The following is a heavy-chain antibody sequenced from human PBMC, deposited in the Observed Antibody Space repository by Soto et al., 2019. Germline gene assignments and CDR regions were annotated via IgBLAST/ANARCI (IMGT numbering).Heavy chain of an antibody. CDR2: TYYRSKWYK. V-gene: IGHV6-1*01. D-gene: IGHD1-26*01. CDR3: ARTVGWLDP. CDR1: VDIVSSNSAA. J-gene: IGHJ5*02. Sequence: PSQTLSLTCAISVDIVSSNSAAWNCIRQSPSRGLEWPGRTYYRSKWYKEYAASVKSRITINPDTSKNQFSLQLNSVSPEDTAVYYCARTVGWLDPWGQGSLVTVSS.